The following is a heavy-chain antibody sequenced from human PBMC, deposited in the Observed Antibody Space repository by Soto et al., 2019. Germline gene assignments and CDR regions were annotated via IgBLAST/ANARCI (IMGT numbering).Heavy chain of an antibody. CDR2: VYHTGST. J-gene: IGHJ4*02. D-gene: IGHD6-6*01. CDR3: ARIARSNSFDY. CDR1: GYSISSSNW. V-gene: IGHV4-28*01. Sequence: QVQLQESGPGLVKPSDTLSLTCAVSGYSISSSNWWGWIRQPPGKGLEFIGSVYHTGSTYYDPSLKSRVTMSVDTSKNQFSLKLSSVTAVDTAVYYCARIARSNSFDYWGQGTLVTVSS.